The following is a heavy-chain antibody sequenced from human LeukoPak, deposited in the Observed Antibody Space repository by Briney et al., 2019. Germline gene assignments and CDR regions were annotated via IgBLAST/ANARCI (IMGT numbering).Heavy chain of an antibody. CDR1: GFTFSSYW. CDR3: AKFSWFGELSNFDY. CDR2: IKQDGSEK. J-gene: IGHJ4*02. D-gene: IGHD3-10*01. Sequence: GGSLRLSCAASGFTFSSYWMSWVRQAPGKGLEWVANIKQDGSEKYYVDSVKGRFTISRDNSKNTLYLQMNSLRAEDTAVYYCAKFSWFGELSNFDYWGQGTLVTVSS. V-gene: IGHV3-7*03.